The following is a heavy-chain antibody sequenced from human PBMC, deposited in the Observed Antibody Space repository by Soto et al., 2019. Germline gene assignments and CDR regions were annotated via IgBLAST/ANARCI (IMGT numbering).Heavy chain of an antibody. CDR3: ARGKALPERIAIFGVVRYFDL. V-gene: IGHV4-31*03. CDR1: GGSISSGGYY. J-gene: IGHJ2*01. CDR2: IYYSGST. Sequence: SETLSLTCTVSGGSISSGGYYWSWIRQHPGKGLEWIGYIYYSGSTYYNPSLKSRVTISVDTSKNQFSLKLSSVTAADTAVYYCARGKALPERIAIFGVVRYFDLWGRGTLVTVSS. D-gene: IGHD3-3*01.